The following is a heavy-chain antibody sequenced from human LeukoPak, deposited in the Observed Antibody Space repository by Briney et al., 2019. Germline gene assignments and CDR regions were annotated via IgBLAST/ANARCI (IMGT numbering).Heavy chain of an antibody. CDR2: ISTAGDP. V-gene: IGHV3-13*05. CDR3: ARGSGSSSWYSLDC. D-gene: IGHD6-13*01. Sequence: PGGSLRLSCEASGFTFSSSDMHWVRQATGKGLEWVSTISTAGDPYYPGSVKGRFTISRENANNSLYLQMNSLRAGDTAVYYCARGSGSSSWYSLDCWGQGTLVTVSS. CDR1: GFTFSSSD. J-gene: IGHJ4*02.